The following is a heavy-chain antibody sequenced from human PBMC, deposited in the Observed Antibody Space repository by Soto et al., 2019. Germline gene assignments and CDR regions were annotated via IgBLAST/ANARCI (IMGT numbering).Heavy chain of an antibody. CDR2: TYYRSKWYY. Sequence: SQTLSLTCAITGDSVSSNSAGWSWVRQSPSRGLEWLGRTYYRSKWYYEYAVSVRGRITINPDTSKNQYSLQLNSVTPEDTAVYFCARGEQYSGRVFDYWGQGTLVTVSS. CDR1: GDSVSSNSAG. CDR3: ARGEQYSGRVFDY. V-gene: IGHV6-1*01. D-gene: IGHD1-26*01. J-gene: IGHJ4*01.